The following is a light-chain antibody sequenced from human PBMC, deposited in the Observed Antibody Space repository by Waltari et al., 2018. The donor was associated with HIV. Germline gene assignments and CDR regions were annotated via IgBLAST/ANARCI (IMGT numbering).Light chain of an antibody. J-gene: IGLJ3*02. V-gene: IGLV1-44*01. CDR1: SSNIGSNT. CDR2: SNN. CDR3: AAWDDSLNGPV. Sequence: QSALTQPPSASGTPGQRVTISCSGRSSNIGSNTVNWYRQLPGTAPKLLIYSNNQRPSGVPHRFSGSKSGTSASLAISGLQSEDEAQYYCAAWDDSLNGPVFGGGTKLTVL.